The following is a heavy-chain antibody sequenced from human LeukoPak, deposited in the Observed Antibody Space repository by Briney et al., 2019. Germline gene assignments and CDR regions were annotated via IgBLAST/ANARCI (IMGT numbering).Heavy chain of an antibody. CDR2: IIPIFGTA. D-gene: IGHD5-18*01. Sequence: SVKVSCKASGGTFSSYAISWVRQAPGQGLEWMGRIIPIFGTANYVQKFQGRVTITADESTSTAYMELSRLRSEDTAIYYCARASSDDTAMATPFAYWGQGTLITVSS. CDR1: GGTFSSYA. J-gene: IGHJ4*02. CDR3: ARASSDDTAMATPFAY. V-gene: IGHV1-69*15.